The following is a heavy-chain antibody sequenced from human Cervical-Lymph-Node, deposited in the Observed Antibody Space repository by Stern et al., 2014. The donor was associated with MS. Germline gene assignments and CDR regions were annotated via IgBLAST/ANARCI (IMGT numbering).Heavy chain of an antibody. Sequence: QVQLVESGGGVVQPGRSLRLSCAASGFTFSSYAMHWVRQAPGKGLEWVAVISNDAKNTNYADSVKGRFSISRDNSKNTLDPQMNSLRMEDTAQYYCVPGSGAFDFWGQGTLVAVSS. CDR3: VPGSGAFDF. CDR2: ISNDAKNT. D-gene: IGHD3-10*01. CDR1: GFTFSSYA. J-gene: IGHJ4*02. V-gene: IGHV3-30*03.